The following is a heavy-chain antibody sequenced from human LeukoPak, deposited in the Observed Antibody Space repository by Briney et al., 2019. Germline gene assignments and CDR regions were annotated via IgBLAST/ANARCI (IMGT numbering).Heavy chain of an antibody. J-gene: IGHJ6*02. V-gene: IGHV4-39*07. Sequence: PSETLSLTCTVSGGSISSSSYYWGWIRQPPGKGLEWIGSIYYSGSTYYNPSLKSRVTISVDTSKNQFSLKLSSVTAADTAVYYCARDKAANGGLYYYYGMDVWGQGTTVTVSS. CDR3: ARDKAANGGLYYYYGMDV. CDR1: GGSISSSSYY. D-gene: IGHD2-8*01. CDR2: IYYSGST.